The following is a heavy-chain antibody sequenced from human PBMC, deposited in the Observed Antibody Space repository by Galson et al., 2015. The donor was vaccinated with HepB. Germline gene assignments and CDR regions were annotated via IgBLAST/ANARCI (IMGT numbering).Heavy chain of an antibody. V-gene: IGHV3-30*04. CDR3: ARGPRPLDGSYWGYYFDY. Sequence: SLRLSCAASGFTFSGYTMQWVRQAPGKGLEWVSFISYDGGDKYYADPVKGRFTVSRDNSKNTLYLQMDSLRPEDTAVYYCARGPRPLDGSYWGYYFDYWGQGTLVTVSS. CDR2: ISYDGGDK. D-gene: IGHD1-26*01. CDR1: GFTFSGYT. J-gene: IGHJ4*02.